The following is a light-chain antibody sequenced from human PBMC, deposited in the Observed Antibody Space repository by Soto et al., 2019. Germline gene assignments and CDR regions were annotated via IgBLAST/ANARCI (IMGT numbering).Light chain of an antibody. CDR1: QGVGTW. CDR3: QQGESFPLT. Sequence: DIQMTQSPSSVSASVGDRVTITCRASQGVGTWLAWFQQKPGEAPRLLIYTASTLHSGVPSRFSGSGSGTDFTLTITSLQPEDFATYYCQQGESFPLTFGGGTKVEIK. V-gene: IGKV1-12*01. J-gene: IGKJ4*01. CDR2: TAS.